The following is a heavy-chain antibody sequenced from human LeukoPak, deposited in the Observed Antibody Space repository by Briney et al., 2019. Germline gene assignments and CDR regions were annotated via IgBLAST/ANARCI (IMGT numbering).Heavy chain of an antibody. CDR2: IYYSGST. V-gene: IGHV4-59*01. D-gene: IGHD6-6*01. CDR3: ARSPGYSNSSPLDY. CDR1: GGSFSGYY. Sequence: PSETLSLTCAVYGGSFSGYYWSWIRQPPGKGLEWIGYIYYSGSTNYNPSLKSRVTISVDTSKTQFSLNLSSVTAAATAVYYCARSPGYSNSSPLDYWGQGTLVTVSS. J-gene: IGHJ4*02.